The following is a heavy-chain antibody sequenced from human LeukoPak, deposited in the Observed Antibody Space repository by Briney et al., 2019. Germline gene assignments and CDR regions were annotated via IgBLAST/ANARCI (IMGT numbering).Heavy chain of an antibody. D-gene: IGHD3-16*02. CDR3: ARGPRIMITFGGVIVIPPYFDY. Sequence: SENLSLTCADYGGSFSGYYWSWIRQPPGKGLEWIGEINHSGSTNYNPSLKSRVTISVDTSKNQFSLKLSSVTAADTAVYYCARGPRIMITFGGVIVIPPYFDYWGQGTLVTVSS. CDR2: INHSGST. J-gene: IGHJ4*02. CDR1: GGSFSGYY. V-gene: IGHV4-34*01.